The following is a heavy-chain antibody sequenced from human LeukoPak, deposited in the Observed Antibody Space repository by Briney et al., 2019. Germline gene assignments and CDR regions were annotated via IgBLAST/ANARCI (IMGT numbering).Heavy chain of an antibody. CDR2: ISGSGGST. D-gene: IGHD3-10*01. CDR1: GFTFSSYG. V-gene: IGHV3-23*01. CDR3: AKDYKGVWLAYGSGSLESDY. J-gene: IGHJ4*02. Sequence: PGGSLRLSCAASGFTFSSYGMSWVRQAPGKGLEWLSSISGSGGSTYYADSVRGRFTISRDNSKNTLYLQMNSLRAEDTAVYYCAKDYKGVWLAYGSGSLESDYWGQGTLVAVSS.